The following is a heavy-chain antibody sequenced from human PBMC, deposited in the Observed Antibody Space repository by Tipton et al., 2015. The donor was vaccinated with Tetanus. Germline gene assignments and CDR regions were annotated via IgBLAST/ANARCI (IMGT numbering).Heavy chain of an antibody. J-gene: IGHJ2*01. V-gene: IGHV1-46*02. Sequence: QVQLVQSGPEVKKPGASVKVSCKASGYTFNTFGISWVRQAPGQGLEWMGIINPSGGDTNYIEKFQGRVTMTRDTSTGTVYMELNSLRSEDTAVYFCARSYGSGSRYWYFDFWGRGTLVTVSS. CDR3: ARSYGSGSRYWYFDF. CDR2: INPSGGDT. D-gene: IGHD3-10*01. CDR1: GYTFNTFG.